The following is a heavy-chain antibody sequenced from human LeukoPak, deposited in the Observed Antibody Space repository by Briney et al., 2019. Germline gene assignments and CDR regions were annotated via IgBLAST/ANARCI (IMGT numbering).Heavy chain of an antibody. CDR3: ARTRGDSSGYYGDY. V-gene: IGHV4-59*01. CDR2: IYYSGST. J-gene: IGHJ4*02. D-gene: IGHD3-22*01. CDR1: GGSISSYY. Sequence: SETLSLTCTVSGGSISSYYWSWIRKPPGKGLEWIGYIYYSGSTNYNPSLKSRVTISVDTSKNQFSLKLSSVTAADTAVYYCARTRGDSSGYYGDYWGQGTLVTVSS.